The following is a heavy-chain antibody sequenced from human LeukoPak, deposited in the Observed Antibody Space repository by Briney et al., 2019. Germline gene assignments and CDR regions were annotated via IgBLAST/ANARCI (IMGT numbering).Heavy chain of an antibody. CDR2: IHPGDSDT. D-gene: IGHD4-23*01. J-gene: IGHJ4*02. CDR3: ARHTNDYGGYGDY. Sequence: GESLKISCKVSGYIFTTYWIGWVRQMPGKGLEWMGIIHPGDSDTRYSPSFQGQVTISADKSISAAYLQWSSLKASDTAMYYCARHTNDYGGYGDYWGQGTLVTVSS. V-gene: IGHV5-51*01. CDR1: GYIFTTYW.